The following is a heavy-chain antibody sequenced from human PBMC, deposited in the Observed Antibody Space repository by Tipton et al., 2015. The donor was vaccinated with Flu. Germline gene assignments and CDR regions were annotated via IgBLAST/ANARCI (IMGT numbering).Heavy chain of an antibody. J-gene: IGHJ3*01. Sequence: TLSLTCAVSGDSIRNDYFWGWIRQPPGKGLEWIATIHRSGSTKYNPSLKGRLDISVDPSRNQFSLKLSFVTAADTALYFCARTNSQWFGDLFRRIHSLDVWGQGAFVTVSS. CDR3: ARTNSQWFGDLFRRIHSLDV. D-gene: IGHD3-10*01. CDR2: IHRSGST. V-gene: IGHV4-38-2*01. CDR1: GDSIRNDYF.